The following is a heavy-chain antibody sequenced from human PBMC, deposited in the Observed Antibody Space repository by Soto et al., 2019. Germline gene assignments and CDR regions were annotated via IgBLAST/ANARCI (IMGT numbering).Heavy chain of an antibody. CDR2: INAGNGNT. CDR1: GYTFNGDP. Sequence: APVKGARKASGYTFNGDPMDWRRLTPEQRLEWMGWINAGNGNTKYSQKFQGRVTITRDTSASTAYMELSSLRSEDTVMFHCVREGIGHYHGVVDVWGRGTTVTVSS. V-gene: IGHV1-3*01. CDR3: VREGIGHYHGVVDV. D-gene: IGHD3-10*01. J-gene: IGHJ6*02.